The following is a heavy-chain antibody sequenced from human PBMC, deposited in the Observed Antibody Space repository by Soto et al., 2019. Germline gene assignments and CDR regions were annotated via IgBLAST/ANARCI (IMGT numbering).Heavy chain of an antibody. J-gene: IGHJ4*02. CDR2: ISGSGGST. D-gene: IGHD3-22*01. V-gene: IGHV3-23*01. Sequence: GGSLRLSCAASGFTFSSYAMSWVRQAPGKGLEWVSAISGSGGSTYYADSMKGRFTISRDNSKNTLYLQMNSLRAEDTAVYYCAREYYYDSSGYGYWGQGTLVTVSS. CDR3: AREYYYDSSGYGY. CDR1: GFTFSSYA.